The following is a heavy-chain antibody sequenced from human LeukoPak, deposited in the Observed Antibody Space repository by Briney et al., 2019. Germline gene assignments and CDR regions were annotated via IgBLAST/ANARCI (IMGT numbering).Heavy chain of an antibody. CDR1: GFTLSSNY. J-gene: IGHJ4*02. D-gene: IGHD1-26*01. CDR2: IYSGGST. CDR3: ASEVSVGATPFDY. V-gene: IGHV3-66*01. Sequence: AGGSLRLSCAASGFTLSSNYMSWVRQAPGKGLEWVSVIYSGGSTYYADSVKGRFTISRDNSKNTLYLQMNSLRAEDTAVYYCASEVSVGATPFDYWGQGTLVTVSS.